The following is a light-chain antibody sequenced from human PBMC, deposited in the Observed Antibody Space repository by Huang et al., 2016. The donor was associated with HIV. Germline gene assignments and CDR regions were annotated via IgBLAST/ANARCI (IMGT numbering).Light chain of an antibody. CDR2: GAS. CDR1: QSVSSN. CDR3: QQYNNWPPLT. Sequence: EIVMTQSPATLSVSPGERATLSCRASQSVSSNLAWYQQKPGQAPRLLIYGASTRATGIPAMFSGSGSGTDFTLTISSLQSEDFAVYYCQQYNNWPPLTFGGGTKVEIK. J-gene: IGKJ4*01. V-gene: IGKV3-15*01.